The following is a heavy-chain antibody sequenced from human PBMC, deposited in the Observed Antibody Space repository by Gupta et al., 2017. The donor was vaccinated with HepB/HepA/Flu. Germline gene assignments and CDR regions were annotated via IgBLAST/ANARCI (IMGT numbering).Heavy chain of an antibody. CDR3: ARGLDAFDI. V-gene: IGHV3-74*01. Sequence: DATITNYADSVRGRFTISRDNAENTVYLQMNSLRAEDTAIYYCARGLDAFDICGQGTMVTVSS. J-gene: IGHJ3*02. CDR2: DATIT.